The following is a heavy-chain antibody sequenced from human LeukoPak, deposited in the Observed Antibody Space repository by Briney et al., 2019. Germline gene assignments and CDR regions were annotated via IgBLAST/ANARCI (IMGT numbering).Heavy chain of an antibody. Sequence: SVKVSCKASGGTFSSYAISWVRQAPGQGLEWMGGIIPIFGTANYAQKFQGRVTITADESTSTAYMELSSLRSEDTAVYYCARVAYEGEPFDYWGQGTLVTVSS. J-gene: IGHJ4*02. CDR3: ARVAYEGEPFDY. CDR1: GGTFSSYA. V-gene: IGHV1-69*13. CDR2: IIPIFGTA. D-gene: IGHD3-16*01.